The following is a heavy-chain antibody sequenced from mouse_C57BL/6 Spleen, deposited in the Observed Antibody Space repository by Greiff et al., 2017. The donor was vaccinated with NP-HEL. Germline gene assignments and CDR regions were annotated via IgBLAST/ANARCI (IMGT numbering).Heavy chain of an antibody. CDR2: IDPANGNT. Sequence: VQLQQPGAELVKPGASVKLSCKASGYTFTSYWMHWVKQRPEQGLEWIGRIDPANGNTKYAPKFQGKATITADTSSNTAYLQLSSLTSEDTAIYYCAREAWGGPWFAYWGQGTLVTVSA. J-gene: IGHJ3*01. V-gene: IGHV14-3*01. CDR1: GYTFTSYW. D-gene: IGHD1-1*02. CDR3: AREAWGGPWFAY.